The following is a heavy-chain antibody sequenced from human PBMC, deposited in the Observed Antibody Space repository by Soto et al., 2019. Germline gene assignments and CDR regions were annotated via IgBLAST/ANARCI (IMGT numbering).Heavy chain of an antibody. D-gene: IGHD3-10*01. CDR3: AHRRGGIWFGEYRFDP. V-gene: IGHV2-5*02. CDR2: IYWDDDK. J-gene: IGHJ5*02. CDR1: GFSLSTSGVG. Sequence: QITLKESGPTLVKPTQTLTLTCTFSGFSLSTSGVGVGWIRQPPGKALEWLALIYWDDDKRYSPSLKSRLTITKDTSKNQVVLTMTTMDPVDTATYYCAHRRGGIWFGEYRFDPWGQGTLVTVSS.